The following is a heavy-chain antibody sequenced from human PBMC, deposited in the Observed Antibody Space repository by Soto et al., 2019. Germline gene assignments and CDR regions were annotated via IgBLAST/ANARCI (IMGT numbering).Heavy chain of an antibody. CDR1: GYTFTSYD. V-gene: IGHV1-8*01. Sequence: ASVKVSYTASGYTFTSYDINCVRQATGQGLEWMGWMNPNSGNTGYAQNFQGRVTMTRNTSISTAYMELSSLRSEDTAVYYCARVKSYDILTGYSTWFDPWGQGTLVTVSS. CDR2: MNPNSGNT. D-gene: IGHD3-9*01. CDR3: ARVKSYDILTGYSTWFDP. J-gene: IGHJ5*02.